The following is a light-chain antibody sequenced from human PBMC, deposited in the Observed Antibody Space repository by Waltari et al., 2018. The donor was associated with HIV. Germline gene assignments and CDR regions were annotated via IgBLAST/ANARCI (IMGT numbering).Light chain of an antibody. CDR3: ASWDDRLSAIV. V-gene: IGLV1-47*01. Sequence: QSVLTQPPSASGTPGQRVTMTCSGSSYHIGSTFVSWYKTVPGPAPKLLVFRSNERPSGVPDRFAGSKSDTSASLAISDLRSDDEADYYCASWDDRLSAIVFGGGTKLTVL. CDR2: RSN. J-gene: IGLJ3*02. CDR1: SYHIGSTF.